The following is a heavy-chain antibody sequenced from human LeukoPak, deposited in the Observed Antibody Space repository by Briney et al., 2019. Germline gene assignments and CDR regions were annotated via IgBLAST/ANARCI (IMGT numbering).Heavy chain of an antibody. J-gene: IGHJ6*03. Sequence: ASVKVSCKASGYTFTSYAMNWVRQAPGQGLEWMGWINTNTGNPTYAQGFTGRFVFSLDTSVSTAYLQISSLKAEDTAVYYCARLIVVVPAAMRTSYYMDVWGKGTTVTVSS. V-gene: IGHV7-4-1*02. CDR3: ARLIVVVPAAMRTSYYMDV. D-gene: IGHD2-2*01. CDR1: GYTFTSYA. CDR2: INTNTGNP.